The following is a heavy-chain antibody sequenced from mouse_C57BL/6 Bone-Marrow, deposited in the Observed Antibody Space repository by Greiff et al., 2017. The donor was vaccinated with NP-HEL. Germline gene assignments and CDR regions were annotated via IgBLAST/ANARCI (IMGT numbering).Heavy chain of an antibody. D-gene: IGHD2-3*01. Sequence: QVQLKQPGAELVMPGASVKLSCKASGYTFTSYWMHWVKQRPGQGLEWIGEIDPSDSYTNYNQKFKGKSTLTVDKSSSTAYMQLSSLTSEDSAVYYCATKPYDGYYVYAMDYWGQGTSVTVSS. CDR3: ATKPYDGYYVYAMDY. CDR1: GYTFTSYW. CDR2: IDPSDSYT. J-gene: IGHJ4*01. V-gene: IGHV1-69*01.